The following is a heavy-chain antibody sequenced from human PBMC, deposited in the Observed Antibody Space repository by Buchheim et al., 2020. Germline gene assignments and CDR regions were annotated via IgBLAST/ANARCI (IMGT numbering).Heavy chain of an antibody. D-gene: IGHD2-2*02. Sequence: QVQLQESGPGLVKPSETLSLTCTVSGGSISSYYWSWIRQPPGKGLEWIGYIYYSGSTNYNPSLKSRVTISVETSKNQFSLKLSSVTAADTAVYYCARDSRGYCSSTSCYTGILYYYYGMDVWGQGTT. CDR2: IYYSGST. CDR3: ARDSRGYCSSTSCYTGILYYYYGMDV. J-gene: IGHJ6*02. V-gene: IGHV4-59*01. CDR1: GGSISSYY.